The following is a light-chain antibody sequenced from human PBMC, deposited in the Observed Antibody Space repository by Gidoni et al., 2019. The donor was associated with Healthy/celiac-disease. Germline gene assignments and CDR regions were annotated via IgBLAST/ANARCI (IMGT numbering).Light chain of an antibody. V-gene: IGKV3-11*01. Sequence: EIVLTQSPATLSLSPGERATLSCRASQSVSSYLAWYQQKPGQAPRLLIYDASSRATGIPARLSGSGSGTDFTLTISSLEPEDFAVYYCQQRSNWPPLTFXGXTKVEIK. CDR2: DAS. J-gene: IGKJ4*01. CDR1: QSVSSY. CDR3: QQRSNWPPLT.